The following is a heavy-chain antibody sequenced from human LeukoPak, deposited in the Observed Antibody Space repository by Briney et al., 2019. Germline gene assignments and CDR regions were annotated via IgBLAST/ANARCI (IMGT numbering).Heavy chain of an antibody. CDR3: ARDREGFDY. V-gene: IGHV1-46*01. Sequence: ASVKVSCKASGYTFTSNYIHWVRQALGQGLEWMGMIYPRDGSTSYAQKFQGRVTVTRDTSTSTVHMELSGLRSEDTAVYYCARDREGFDYWGQGTLVTVSS. J-gene: IGHJ4*02. CDR1: GYTFTSNY. CDR2: IYPRDGST.